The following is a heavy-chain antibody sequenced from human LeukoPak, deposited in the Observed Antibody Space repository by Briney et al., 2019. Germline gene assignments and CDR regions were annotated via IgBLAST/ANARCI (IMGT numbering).Heavy chain of an antibody. J-gene: IGHJ5*02. CDR3: ARGSGTYYVYNWFHP. D-gene: IGHD3-10*01. CDR1: GGSISSNSYY. Sequence: PSETLSLTCTVSGGSISSNSYYWGWIRQPPGKGLEWVGSIHYSGSTYYNPSLKSRVTISVDTSKNQFSLRLSSVTAADTAIYYCARGSGTYYVYNWFHPWGQGTLVTVSS. CDR2: IHYSGST. V-gene: IGHV4-39*07.